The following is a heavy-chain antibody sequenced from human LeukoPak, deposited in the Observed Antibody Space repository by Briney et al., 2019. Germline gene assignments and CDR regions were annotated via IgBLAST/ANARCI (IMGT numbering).Heavy chain of an antibody. CDR2: IYTSGST. CDR1: GGFISSYY. CDR3: AIKNRATDYYYYYMDV. Sequence: SETLSLTCTVSGGFISSYYWSWIRQPAGKGLEWIGRIYTSGSTNYNPSLKSRVTMSVDTSKNQFSLKLSSVTAADTAVYYCAIKNRATDYYYYYMDVWGKGTTVTVSS. J-gene: IGHJ6*03. V-gene: IGHV4-4*07.